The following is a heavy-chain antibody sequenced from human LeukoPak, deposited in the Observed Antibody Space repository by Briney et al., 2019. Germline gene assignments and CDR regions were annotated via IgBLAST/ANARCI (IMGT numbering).Heavy chain of an antibody. D-gene: IGHD6-13*01. CDR2: IWYDGSNK. J-gene: IGHJ4*02. CDR1: GFTFSSYG. CDR3: ARDAQISAAAYYFDY. Sequence: PGRSVRLSCAASGFTFSSYGMHWVRQAPGKGLEWVAVIWYDGSNKYYADSVKGRFTISRDSSKNTLSLQMNSLRGDDTAVYYCARDAQISAAAYYFDYWGQGPLVTVSS. V-gene: IGHV3-33*01.